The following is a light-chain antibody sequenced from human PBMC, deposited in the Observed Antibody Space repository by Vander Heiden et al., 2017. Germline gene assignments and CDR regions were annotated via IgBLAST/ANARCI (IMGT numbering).Light chain of an antibody. CDR3: QQYYSTPWT. Sequence: DIVMTQSLDSLAVSLGGRATINCKSSQSVLYSSNNKNYLAWYQQKPGQPPKLLIYWASTRESGVPDRFSGSGSGTDFTLTISSLQAEDVAVYYCQQYYSTPWTFGQGTKVEIK. CDR2: WAS. CDR1: QSVLYSSNNKNY. V-gene: IGKV4-1*01. J-gene: IGKJ1*01.